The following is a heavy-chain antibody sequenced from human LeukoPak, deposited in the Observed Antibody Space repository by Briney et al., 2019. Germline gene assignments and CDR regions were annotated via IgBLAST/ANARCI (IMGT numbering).Heavy chain of an antibody. CDR2: IHQAGGEK. D-gene: IGHD6-13*01. J-gene: IGHJ5*02. CDR3: ARGHSSSPNWFDP. CDR1: GFTFSHYW. V-gene: IGHV3-7*04. Sequence: GGSLRLSCVASGFTFSHYWMTWVRQTPEKGLEWVVSIHQAGGEKYFVDSVKGRFTISRDNAKNSLYLQMNSLRAEDTAVYYCARGHSSSPNWFDPWGQGTLVTVSS.